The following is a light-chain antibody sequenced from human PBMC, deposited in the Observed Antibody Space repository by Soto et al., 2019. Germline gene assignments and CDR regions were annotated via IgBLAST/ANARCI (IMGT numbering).Light chain of an antibody. Sequence: EIVMTQSPATLSVSPGERATLSCRASQSVSSYLAWYQQRPGQAPRLLIYDASTRATGIPARFTGTGSGTEFTLPISSLHSEDFAVYSCQQYANWPPWTFGQGTKVEIK. J-gene: IGKJ1*01. CDR3: QQYANWPPWT. CDR2: DAS. V-gene: IGKV3-15*01. CDR1: QSVSSY.